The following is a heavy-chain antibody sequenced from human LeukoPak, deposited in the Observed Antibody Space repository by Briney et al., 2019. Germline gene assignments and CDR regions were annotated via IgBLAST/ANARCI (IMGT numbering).Heavy chain of an antibody. Sequence: GASVKVSFKASGYTFTSYGISWVRQAPGQGLEWMGWISAYNGNTNYAQKLQGRVTMTTDTSTSTAYMELRSLRSDDTAVYYCATSLVASIGGTFDYWGQGTLVTVSS. V-gene: IGHV1-18*01. D-gene: IGHD5-12*01. CDR3: ATSLVASIGGTFDY. J-gene: IGHJ4*02. CDR2: ISAYNGNT. CDR1: GYTFTSYG.